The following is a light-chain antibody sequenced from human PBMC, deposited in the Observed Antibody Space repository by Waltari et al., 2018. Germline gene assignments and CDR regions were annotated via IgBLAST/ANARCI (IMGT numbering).Light chain of an antibody. CDR1: QSVSSY. V-gene: IGKV3-11*01. J-gene: IGKJ5*01. CDR2: HAS. Sequence: EIVLTRSPATLSLSPGERATLSCRASQSVSSYLAWYQQKPGQPPRLLIYHASTRATGIPARFSGRGSGTDFTLIITNVEPEDFAVYYCQQRSDWPPLTFGQGTRLEIK. CDR3: QQRSDWPPLT.